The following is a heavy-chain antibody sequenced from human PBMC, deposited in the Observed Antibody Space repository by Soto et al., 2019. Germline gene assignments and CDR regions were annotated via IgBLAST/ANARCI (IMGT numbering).Heavy chain of an antibody. CDR2: IYYSGST. V-gene: IGHV4-31*03. D-gene: IGHD1-26*01. Sequence: QVQLQESGPGLVKPSQTLSLTSTVSGGSISRGGYYWSWIRQHPGKGLEWIVYIYYSGSTYYNPSLKSRVTRSVDTSNNQFTLKLSSVTAADTAVYYCARLGRWETTSWGHGTLVTVFS. CDR1: GGSISRGGYY. CDR3: ARLGRWETTS. J-gene: IGHJ4*01.